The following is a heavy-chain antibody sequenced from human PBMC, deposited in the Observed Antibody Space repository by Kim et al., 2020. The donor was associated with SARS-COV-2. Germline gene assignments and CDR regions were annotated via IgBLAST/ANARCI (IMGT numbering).Heavy chain of an antibody. J-gene: IGHJ4*02. Sequence: GESLKISCKGSGYSFSTYWIGWVRQMPGKGLEWMGIIYPGDSDTRYSPSFEGQVTISADTSIKTAYLQWSSLKASDTAIYYCARHMGDFWTGYSAITFDYWGPGTPVSVP. V-gene: IGHV5-51*01. CDR1: GYSFSTYW. D-gene: IGHD3-3*01. CDR2: IYPGDSDT. CDR3: ARHMGDFWTGYSAITFDY.